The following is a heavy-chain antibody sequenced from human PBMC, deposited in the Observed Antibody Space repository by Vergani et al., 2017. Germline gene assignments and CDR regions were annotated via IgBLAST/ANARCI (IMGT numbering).Heavy chain of an antibody. Sequence: QVKLQESGPGLVKPSETLSLTCTVSGASVNSYYWSWIRQPPGKGLEWMGYVSFRGDTLYDPSVKGRMTISLNTSSNQFSLYLTSVTAADTAVYYCARDGASLYYDILTGPGLYFDYWGQGTLVTVSS. CDR1: GASVNSYY. CDR3: ARDGASLYYDILTGPGLYFDY. V-gene: IGHV4-59*02. CDR2: VSFRGDT. J-gene: IGHJ4*02. D-gene: IGHD3-9*01.